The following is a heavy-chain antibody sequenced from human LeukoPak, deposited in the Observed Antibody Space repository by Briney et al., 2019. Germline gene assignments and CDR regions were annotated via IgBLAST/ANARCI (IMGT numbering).Heavy chain of an antibody. CDR2: IYYSGTT. Sequence: SETLSLTCTVSGGSISSYYWSWIRQPPGKGLEWIGYIYYSGTTNYNPSLKSRVTISVDTSKNQFSLKLSSVTAADTAVYYCARTSGSRRARFDYWGQGTLVTVSS. CDR1: GGSISSYY. D-gene: IGHD1-26*01. V-gene: IGHV4-59*12. CDR3: ARTSGSRRARFDY. J-gene: IGHJ4*02.